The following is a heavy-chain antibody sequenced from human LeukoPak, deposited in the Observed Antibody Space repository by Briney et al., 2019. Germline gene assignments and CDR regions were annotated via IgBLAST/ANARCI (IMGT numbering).Heavy chain of an antibody. Sequence: SETLSLTCAVYGGSFSGYYWSWIRQPPGKGLEWIGEINHSGSTNYNPSLKSRVTISVDTSKNQFSLKLSSVTAADTAVYYCARDVVDSSSWYDVRGWFDPWGQGTLVTVSS. CDR1: GGSFSGYY. V-gene: IGHV4-34*01. CDR2: INHSGST. J-gene: IGHJ5*02. D-gene: IGHD6-13*01. CDR3: ARDVVDSSSWYDVRGWFDP.